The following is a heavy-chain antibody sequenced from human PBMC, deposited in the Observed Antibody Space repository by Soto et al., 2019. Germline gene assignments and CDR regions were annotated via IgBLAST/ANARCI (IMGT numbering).Heavy chain of an antibody. Sequence: EVQLVESGGGLVQPGGSLRLSCAASGFTFSSYEMNWVRQAPGKGLEWVSYISSSGSTIYYADSVKGRFTISRDNAKNSLYLQMNSLRAEDTAVYYCARDGGIAARHYYGMDVWGQGTTVTVSS. V-gene: IGHV3-48*03. J-gene: IGHJ6*02. D-gene: IGHD6-6*01. CDR3: ARDGGIAARHYYGMDV. CDR1: GFTFSSYE. CDR2: ISSSGSTI.